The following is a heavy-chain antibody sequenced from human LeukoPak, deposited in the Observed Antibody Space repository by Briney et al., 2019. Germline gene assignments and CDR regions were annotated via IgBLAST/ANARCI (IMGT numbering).Heavy chain of an antibody. D-gene: IGHD2-15*01. CDR1: GFTFSSYA. V-gene: IGHV3-30*04. Sequence: QTGGSLRLSCAASGFTFSSYAMHWVRQAPGKGLEWVAVISYDGSNKYYADSVKGRFTISRDNSKNTLYLQMNSLRAEDTAVYYCAKGSLSGGTHYFDFWGQGTLVTVSS. J-gene: IGHJ4*02. CDR3: AKGSLSGGTHYFDF. CDR2: ISYDGSNK.